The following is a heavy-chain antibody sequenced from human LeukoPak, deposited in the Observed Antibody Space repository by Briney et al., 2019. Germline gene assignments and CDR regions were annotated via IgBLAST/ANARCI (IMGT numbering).Heavy chain of an antibody. V-gene: IGHV3-64*01. J-gene: IGHJ4*02. CDR2: ITSNGGTT. CDR3: ARGYCSSTSCTNDY. D-gene: IGHD2-2*01. Sequence: PGGSLRLSCVASGFSLSTYDMYWVRQAPGKGLEYVSAITSNGGTTYYANSVKGRFTISRDNSKNTLYLQMGSLGAEDMAVYYCARGYCSSTSCTNDYWGQGTLVTVSS. CDR1: GFSLSTYD.